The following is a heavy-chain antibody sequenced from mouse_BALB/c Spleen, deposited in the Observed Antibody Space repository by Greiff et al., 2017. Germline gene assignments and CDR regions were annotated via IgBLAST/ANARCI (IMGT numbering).Heavy chain of an antibody. CDR1: GFSLTSYG. J-gene: IGHJ4*01. CDR3: AREGKFGNYDYYAMDD. CDR2: IWAGVST. Sequence: VKLMESGPGLVAPSQSLSITCTVSGFSLTSYGVHWVRQPPGKGLEWLGVIWAGVSTNYNSALMSRLSISKDNSKSQVFLKMNSLQTDDTAMYYCAREGKFGNYDYYAMDDWGQGTSVTVSS. D-gene: IGHD2-1*01. V-gene: IGHV2-9*02.